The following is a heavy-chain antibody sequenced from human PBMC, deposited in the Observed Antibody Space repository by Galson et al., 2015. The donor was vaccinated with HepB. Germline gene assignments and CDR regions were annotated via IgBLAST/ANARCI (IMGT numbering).Heavy chain of an antibody. J-gene: IGHJ4*02. V-gene: IGHV3-49*03. D-gene: IGHD1-1*01. CDR2: IRIKSYGGTT. CDR3: TRGDMEGLEVDY. CDR1: GFTFGDYA. Sequence: SLRLSCAASGFTFGDYAMSWFRQAPGKGLEWVGFIRIKSYGGTTDYAASVKGRFTISRDDSKSIAYLQMNSLKTEDTAVYYCTRGDMEGLEVDYWGQGTLVTVSS.